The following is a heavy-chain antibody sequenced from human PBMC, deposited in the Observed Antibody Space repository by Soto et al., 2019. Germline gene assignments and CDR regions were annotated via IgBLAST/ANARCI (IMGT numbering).Heavy chain of an antibody. Sequence: TSETLSLTCTVSGGSISSGGYYWSWIRQHPGKGLEWIGYIYYSGITYYNPSLKSRVTISVDTSKNQFSLKLSSVTAADTAVYYCARDTSGYYPNWFDPWGQGTLDTVSS. V-gene: IGHV4-31*03. D-gene: IGHD3-22*01. CDR1: GGSISSGGYY. J-gene: IGHJ5*02. CDR3: ARDTSGYYPNWFDP. CDR2: IYYSGIT.